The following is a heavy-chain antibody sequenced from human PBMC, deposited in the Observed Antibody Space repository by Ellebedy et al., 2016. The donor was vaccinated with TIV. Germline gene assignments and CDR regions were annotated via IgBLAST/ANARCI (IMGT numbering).Heavy chain of an antibody. V-gene: IGHV3-11*06. J-gene: IGHJ4*02. CDR3: ARVYSTGFYFDY. D-gene: IGHD6-25*01. Sequence: GGSLRLSXAASGFTFSDYYMSWIRQAPGKGLEWVSYISSSSSYTNYAGSVEGRFTISRGNAKNSLYLQMNSLRAEDTAVYYCARVYSTGFYFDYWGQGTLVTVSS. CDR2: ISSSSSYT. CDR1: GFTFSDYY.